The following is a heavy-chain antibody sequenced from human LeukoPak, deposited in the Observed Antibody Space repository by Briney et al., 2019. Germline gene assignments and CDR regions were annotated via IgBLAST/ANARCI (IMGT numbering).Heavy chain of an antibody. CDR2: IYSSENT. J-gene: IGHJ2*01. V-gene: IGHV4-4*09. CDR3: ARFHSGPSGWYVLWYFDL. CDR1: GGSVSSYY. Sequence: PSVTLSLTCTVSGGSVSSYYWSWIRQPPGKGLEWIGYIYSSENTKYNSSLESRVTMSEDTSKNQVFLKLSSVTAADTAVYYCARFHSGPSGWYVLWYFDLWGRGTLVTVSS. D-gene: IGHD6-19*01.